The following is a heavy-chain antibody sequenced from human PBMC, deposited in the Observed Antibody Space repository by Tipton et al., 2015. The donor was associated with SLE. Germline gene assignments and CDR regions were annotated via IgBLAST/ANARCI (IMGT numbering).Heavy chain of an antibody. Sequence: SLRLSCAASEFTFSSFPMTWVRQAPGKGLEWVSGMSSSGGRAEYADSVKGRFTISRDNSKNTLYLQMNSLRAEDTAVYYCAKGTGSSLGWNFDLWGRGTLVAVSS. J-gene: IGHJ2*01. V-gene: IGHV3-23*01. CDR2: MSSSGGRA. CDR1: EFTFSSFP. CDR3: AKGTGSSLGWNFDL. D-gene: IGHD2-8*02.